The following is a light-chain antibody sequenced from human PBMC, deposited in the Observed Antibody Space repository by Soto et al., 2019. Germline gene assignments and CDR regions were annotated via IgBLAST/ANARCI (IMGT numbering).Light chain of an antibody. J-gene: IGKJ4*01. Sequence: DIQLTQSPSFLSASVGDRVTITCRASQGISSYLAWYQQKPGKAPKLLIYAASTLQSGVPSRFSGSGSGTEFTLTISSLQPEDFASYYCQKHNSYPLTFGRGTKVEIK. CDR3: QKHNSYPLT. V-gene: IGKV1-9*01. CDR2: AAS. CDR1: QGISSY.